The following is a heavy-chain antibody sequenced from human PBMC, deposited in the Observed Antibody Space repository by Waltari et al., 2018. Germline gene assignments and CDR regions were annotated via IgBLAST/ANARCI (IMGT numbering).Heavy chain of an antibody. V-gene: IGHV1-8*01. CDR3: ARGIRFRGVIIRGYYFDY. Sequence: QVQLVQSGAEVKKPGASVKVSCKASGYTVTSYDINMVRQTTGKGLEWMGWMNPNSGNTGYAQKFQGRVTMTRNTSISTAYMELSSLRSEDTAVYYCARGIRFRGVIIRGYYFDYWGQGTLVTVSS. J-gene: IGHJ4*02. D-gene: IGHD3-10*01. CDR1: GYTVTSYD. CDR2: MNPNSGNT.